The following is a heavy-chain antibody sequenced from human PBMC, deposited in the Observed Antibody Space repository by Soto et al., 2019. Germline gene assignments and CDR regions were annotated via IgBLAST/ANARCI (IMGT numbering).Heavy chain of an antibody. Sequence: EVQLAESGGGLVQPGGSLRLSCAASVFTFSGYSMDWVRQAPGKGLEYVSGIRINGVGTYYANSVQGRFTISRDNSNNTVYLQMFNLRTDGMAVDYCAMHSRPHLYYFDFWGNGTTVTVSS. CDR1: VFTFSGYS. CDR3: AMHSRPHLYYFDF. D-gene: IGHD3-10*01. CDR2: IRINGVGT. V-gene: IGHV3-64*01. J-gene: IGHJ6*04.